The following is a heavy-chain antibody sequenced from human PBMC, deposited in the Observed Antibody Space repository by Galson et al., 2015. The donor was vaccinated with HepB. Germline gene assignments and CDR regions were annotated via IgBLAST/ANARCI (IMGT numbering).Heavy chain of an antibody. CDR1: GYTFTSYG. Sequence: SVKVSCKASGYTFTSYGISWVRQAPGQGLEWMGWISAYNGNTNYAQKLQGRVTMTTDTSTSTAYMELRSLRSDDTAVYYCARRRLRLGELSVDAFDIWGQGTMVTVSS. D-gene: IGHD3-16*02. J-gene: IGHJ3*02. CDR3: ARRRLRLGELSVDAFDI. CDR2: ISAYNGNT. V-gene: IGHV1-18*04.